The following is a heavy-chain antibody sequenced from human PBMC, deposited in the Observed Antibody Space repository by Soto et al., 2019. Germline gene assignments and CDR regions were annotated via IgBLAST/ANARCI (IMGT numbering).Heavy chain of an antibody. Sequence: SVNVSCKASGGIFSSYAISWVRQAPGQGLEWMGGIIPIFGTANYAQKFQGRVTITADESTSTAYMELSSLRSEDTAVYYCARDAISAEGYGMDVWGQGTTVTVSS. CDR1: GGIFSSYA. J-gene: IGHJ6*02. V-gene: IGHV1-69*13. CDR3: ARDAISAEGYGMDV. D-gene: IGHD3-3*01. CDR2: IIPIFGTA.